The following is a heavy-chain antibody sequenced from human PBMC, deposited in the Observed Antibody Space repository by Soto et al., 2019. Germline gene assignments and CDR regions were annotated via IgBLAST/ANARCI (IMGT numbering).Heavy chain of an antibody. CDR3: VKEVNDILIGYYDY. CDR2: IDSDGSST. J-gene: IGHJ4*02. D-gene: IGHD3-9*01. V-gene: IGHV3-74*01. Sequence: PGGSLRLSCAASGFTFSSYWMHWVRQAPGKGLMWVSHIDSDGSSTSYADSVKGRFTISRDNAKNTVYLQMNSLRAEDTAVYYCVKEVNDILIGYYDYWGQGT. CDR1: GFTFSSYW.